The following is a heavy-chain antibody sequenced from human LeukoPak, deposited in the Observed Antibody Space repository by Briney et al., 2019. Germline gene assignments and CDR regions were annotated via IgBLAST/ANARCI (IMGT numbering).Heavy chain of an antibody. V-gene: IGHV5-51*01. Sequence: GESLKISCKGSGYSFTSCWIGWVRQMPGKGLEWMGIIYPGDSDTRYSPSFQGQVTISADKSISTAYLQWSSLKASDTAMYYCARLRREGYSGYYYFDYWGQGTLVTVSS. CDR2: IYPGDSDT. J-gene: IGHJ4*02. CDR3: ARLRREGYSGYYYFDY. CDR1: GYSFTSCW. D-gene: IGHD5-12*01.